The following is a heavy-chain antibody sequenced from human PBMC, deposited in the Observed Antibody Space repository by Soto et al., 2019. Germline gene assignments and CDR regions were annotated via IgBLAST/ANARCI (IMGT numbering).Heavy chain of an antibody. CDR2: INTDGRDT. Sequence: EVQLVESGGGLVQPGGSLRLSCAAAGFTFNNYWMQWVRQAPGKGLVWVSRINTDGRDTTYADSVRGRFTISRDNAKNTLYLQMNSLRAEDTAVYYCTRRNRLSYTSDYWGQGTLVTVSS. CDR1: GFTFNNYW. V-gene: IGHV3-74*01. CDR3: TRRNRLSYTSDY. J-gene: IGHJ4*02. D-gene: IGHD3-10*01.